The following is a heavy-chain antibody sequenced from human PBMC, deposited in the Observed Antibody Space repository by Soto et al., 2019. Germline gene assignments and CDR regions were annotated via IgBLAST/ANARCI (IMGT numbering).Heavy chain of an antibody. CDR1: GFTFSTYW. D-gene: IGHD3-22*01. Sequence: EVQLVESGGDLVQPGGSLRLSCAASGFTFSTYWMHWVRQAPGKGLLWVSRIKTDGTYATYADSVKGRFTISRDNAKNTLYLQMNSRRVEDAAVYYFAAGGSGSYANWGPGTLVTVSS. V-gene: IGHV3-74*01. CDR2: IKTDGTYA. J-gene: IGHJ4*02. CDR3: AAGGSGSYAN.